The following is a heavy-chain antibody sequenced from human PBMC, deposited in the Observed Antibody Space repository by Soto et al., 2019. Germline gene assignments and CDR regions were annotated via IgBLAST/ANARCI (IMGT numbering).Heavy chain of an antibody. J-gene: IGHJ3*02. CDR2: MSSDGSNE. Sequence: GGSLRLSCAVSGFTFSSYAMHWVRQAPGKGLEWVAIMSSDGSNEYYADSVKGRFTIFRDNSKNTLYLQMNSLRTEDTAVYYCARSGSGWYRDAFDIWGQGTMVTVSS. V-gene: IGHV3-30*03. D-gene: IGHD6-19*01. CDR1: GFTFSSYA. CDR3: ARSGSGWYRDAFDI.